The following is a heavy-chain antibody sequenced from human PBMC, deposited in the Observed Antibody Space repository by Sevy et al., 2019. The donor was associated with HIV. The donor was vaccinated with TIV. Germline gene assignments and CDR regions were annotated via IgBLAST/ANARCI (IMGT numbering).Heavy chain of an antibody. Sequence: SETLSLTCAVSGYSISSGYYWGWIRQPPGKGLEWIGSIYHSGSTYYNPSLKSRVTISVDTSKTQFSLKLSSVTAADTAVYYCARDKSGSPKNWFDPWGQGTLVTVSS. CDR1: GYSISSGYY. J-gene: IGHJ5*02. CDR3: ARDKSGSPKNWFDP. CDR2: IYHSGST. V-gene: IGHV4-38-2*02. D-gene: IGHD3-10*01.